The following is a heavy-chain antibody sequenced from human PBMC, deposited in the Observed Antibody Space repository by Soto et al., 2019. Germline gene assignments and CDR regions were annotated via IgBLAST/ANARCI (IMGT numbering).Heavy chain of an antibody. Sequence: PGGSLRLSCAASGFTFSSYWMSWVRQAPGKGLEWVANIKEDGSEKYYVDSVKGRFTISRDNAKNTLYLQMNSLRAEDTAVYYCARDLYQLPTMKYYYYGMDVWGQGTPVTAP. CDR1: GFTFSSYW. V-gene: IGHV3-7*03. D-gene: IGHD2-2*01. J-gene: IGHJ6*02. CDR3: ARDLYQLPTMKYYYYGMDV. CDR2: IKEDGSEK.